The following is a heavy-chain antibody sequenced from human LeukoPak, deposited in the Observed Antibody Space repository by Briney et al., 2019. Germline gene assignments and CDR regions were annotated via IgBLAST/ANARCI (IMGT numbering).Heavy chain of an antibody. CDR3: AIQITMIVVVPYFDY. CDR2: ISGSGTTI. J-gene: IGHJ4*02. CDR1: GLTFSDYY. D-gene: IGHD3-22*01. V-gene: IGHV3-11*04. Sequence: PGGSLRLSCAAYGLTFSDYYMTWIRQAPGKGLEWVSSISGSGTTIYSADSVRGRFTVSRDNAKNSLFLHMNSLRAEDTAVYYCAIQITMIVVVPYFDYWGQGTLVTVSS.